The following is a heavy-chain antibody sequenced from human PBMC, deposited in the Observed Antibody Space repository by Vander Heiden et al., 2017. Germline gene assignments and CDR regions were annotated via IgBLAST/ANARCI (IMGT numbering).Heavy chain of an antibody. CDR2: ISGSGGST. Sequence: EVQLLESGGGLVQPGGSLRLSCAASGFTFGSYAMSWVGQAPGKGLEWVSAISGSGGSTYYADSVKGRFTISRDNSKNTLYLQMNSLRAEDTAVYYCAKDRRSSGWYRFDYWGQGTLVTVSS. CDR3: AKDRRSSGWYRFDY. CDR1: GFTFGSYA. J-gene: IGHJ4*02. D-gene: IGHD6-19*01. V-gene: IGHV3-23*01.